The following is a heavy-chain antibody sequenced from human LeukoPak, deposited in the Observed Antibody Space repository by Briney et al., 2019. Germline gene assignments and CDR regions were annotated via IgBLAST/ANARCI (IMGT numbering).Heavy chain of an antibody. CDR2: IYPGDCDT. J-gene: IGHJ4*02. Sequence: AGASLQISCQGSGCTFTSYWMGWVRQLPGKGLEWMGIIYPGDCDTRNSPPFQGQVTIAADKNIRTSFLPCSGPDAPPTAIYYGARPEYSSSSGVDYWGQGTLVTVSS. V-gene: IGHV5-51*01. D-gene: IGHD6-6*01. CDR1: GCTFTSYW. CDR3: ARPEYSSSSGVDY.